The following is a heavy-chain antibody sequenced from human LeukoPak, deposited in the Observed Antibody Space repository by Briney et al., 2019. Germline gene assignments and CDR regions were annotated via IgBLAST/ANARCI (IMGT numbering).Heavy chain of an antibody. D-gene: IGHD3-10*01. CDR3: ARGSPITNGAFDI. CDR2: ISSSSSYI. J-gene: IGHJ3*02. CDR1: GFTFSSYS. Sequence: PGGSLRLSCAASGFTFSSYSMNWVRQAPGKGLEWVSSISSSSSYIYYADSVRGRFTISRDNAKNSLYLQMNSLRAEDTAVYYCARGSPITNGAFDIWGQGTMVTVSS. V-gene: IGHV3-21*01.